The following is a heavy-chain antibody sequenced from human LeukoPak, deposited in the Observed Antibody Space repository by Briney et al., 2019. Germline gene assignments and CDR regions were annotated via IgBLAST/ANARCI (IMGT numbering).Heavy chain of an antibody. CDR1: GGSISSAAYY. J-gene: IGHJ5*02. CDR3: ARTGRGYSGYDPKGRIWFDP. Sequence: PSQTLSLTCTVSGGSISSAAYYWSWIRQPAGKGLEWIARIYISGSTNYNPSLKSRVTISVDTSKNQFSLKLSSVTAADTAVYYCARTGRGYSGYDPKGRIWFDPWGQGTLVTVSS. CDR2: IYISGST. V-gene: IGHV4-61*02. D-gene: IGHD5-12*01.